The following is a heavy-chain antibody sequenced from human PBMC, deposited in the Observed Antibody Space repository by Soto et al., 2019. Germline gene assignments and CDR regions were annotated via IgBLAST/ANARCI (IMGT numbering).Heavy chain of an antibody. J-gene: IGHJ4*02. CDR2: INHSGST. CDR1: GGSFSGYY. D-gene: IGHD1-26*01. Sequence: QVQLQQWGAGLLKPSETLSLTCAVYGGSFSGYYWSWIRQPPGKGLEWIGEINHSGSTNYNPSLKSRVTISVDTSKNQFSLKLSSVTAADTAVYYCAALSGTEARRTDYWGQGTLVTVSS. CDR3: AALSGTEARRTDY. V-gene: IGHV4-34*01.